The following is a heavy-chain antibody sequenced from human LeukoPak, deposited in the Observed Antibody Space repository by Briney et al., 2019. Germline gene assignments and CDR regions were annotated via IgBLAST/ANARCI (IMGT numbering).Heavy chain of an antibody. Sequence: SETLSLTCAVYGGSFSGYYWSWIRQPPGKGLEWIGEINHSGSTNYNPSLKSRVTISVDTSKNQFSLKLSSVTAADTAVYYCAKDRSGLAFDYWGQGTLVTVSS. CDR2: INHSGST. CDR1: GGSFSGYY. J-gene: IGHJ4*02. V-gene: IGHV4-34*01. CDR3: AKDRSGLAFDY. D-gene: IGHD6-19*01.